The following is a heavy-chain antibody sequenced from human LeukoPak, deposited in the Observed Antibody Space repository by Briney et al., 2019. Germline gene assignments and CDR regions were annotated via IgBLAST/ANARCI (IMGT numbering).Heavy chain of an antibody. J-gene: IGHJ6*02. CDR3: ASQNALYYGMDV. CDR2: IYHSGST. CDR1: GASISSGGYS. Sequence: PSETLSLTCAVSGASISSGGYSWSWIRQPPGKGLEWIGYIYHSGSTYYNPSLKSRVTISVDRSKNQFSLKLSSVTAADTAVYYCASQNALYYGMDVWGQGTTVTVSS. V-gene: IGHV4-30-2*01.